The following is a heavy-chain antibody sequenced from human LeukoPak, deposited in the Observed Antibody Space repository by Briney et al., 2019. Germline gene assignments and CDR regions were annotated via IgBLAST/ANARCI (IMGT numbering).Heavy chain of an antibody. V-gene: IGHV4-59*01. CDR3: ARDGYGSGSYYNGYYSYYMDV. D-gene: IGHD3-10*01. CDR1: GGSISSYY. J-gene: IGHJ6*03. CDR2: VYYSGST. Sequence: KPSETLSLTCTVSGGSISSYYWSWIRQPPGKGLEWIGYVYYSGSTSYNPSLKSRFTISVDTSKNQFSLKLRSVTAADTAVYYCARDGYGSGSYYNGYYSYYMDVWGKGTTVTVSS.